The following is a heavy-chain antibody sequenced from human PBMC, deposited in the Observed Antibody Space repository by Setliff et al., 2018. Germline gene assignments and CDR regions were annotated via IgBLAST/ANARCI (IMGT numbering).Heavy chain of an antibody. V-gene: IGHV1-18*01. CDR3: ARDRVLGSTWYELIASDF. CDR1: GYTFTRHG. CDR2: ISVXXXXX. D-gene: IGHD6-13*01. J-gene: IGHJ4*02. Sequence: GASVKVSCKASGYTFTRHGISWVRQAPGQGPEWMGWISVXXXXXXXXXRXQGXXXMTTDTSTSTAYMELRSLRSDDTAVYFCARDRVLGSTWYELIASDFWGQGSLVTVPQ.